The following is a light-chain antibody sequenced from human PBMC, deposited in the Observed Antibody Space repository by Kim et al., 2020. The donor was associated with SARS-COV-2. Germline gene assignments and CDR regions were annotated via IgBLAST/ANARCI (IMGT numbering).Light chain of an antibody. CDR1: SGYSRNA. J-gene: IGLJ3*02. CDR3: QTWDTGIHV. V-gene: IGLV4-69*01. Sequence: QPVLTQSPSASASLGASVKLTCTLSSGYSRNAIAWHQQQPERGPRYLMKLNSDGSHTKGDGIPDRFSGSSSGAERYLTISSLQSEDEADYYCQTWDTGIHVFGGGTQLTVL. CDR2: LNSDGSH.